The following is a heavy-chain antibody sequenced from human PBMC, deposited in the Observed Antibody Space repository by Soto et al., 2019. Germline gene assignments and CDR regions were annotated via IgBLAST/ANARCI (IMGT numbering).Heavy chain of an antibody. CDR2: INPNSGGT. CDR3: ARDVNCGGDCGAFAI. D-gene: IGHD2-21*02. Sequence: ASVKVSCKASGYTFTGYYMHWVRQAPGQGLEWMGWINPNSGGTNYAQKFQGWVTMTRDTSISTAYMELSRLRSDDTAVYYCARDVNCGGDCGAFAIWGQGTMVIGSS. J-gene: IGHJ3*02. CDR1: GYTFTGYY. V-gene: IGHV1-2*04.